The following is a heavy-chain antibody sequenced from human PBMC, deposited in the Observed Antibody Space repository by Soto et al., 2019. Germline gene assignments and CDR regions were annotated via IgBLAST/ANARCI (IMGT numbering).Heavy chain of an antibody. Sequence: QIPLVQSGAEVKKPGASVKVTCKASGYTFTSYGISWVRQAPGQGLEWMGWISAYNGNTNYAQKLQGRVTMTTDTSTSTAYMELRSLRSDDTAVYYWARDPGYCSGGSCYIDYWGQGTLVTVSS. CDR1: GYTFTSYG. CDR3: ARDPGYCSGGSCYIDY. D-gene: IGHD2-15*01. J-gene: IGHJ4*02. V-gene: IGHV1-18*01. CDR2: ISAYNGNT.